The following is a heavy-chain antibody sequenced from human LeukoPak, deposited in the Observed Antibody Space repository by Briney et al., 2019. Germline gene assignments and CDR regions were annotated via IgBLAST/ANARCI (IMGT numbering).Heavy chain of an antibody. D-gene: IGHD3-22*01. Sequence: GGSLRLSCAASGFTFSSYAMSWVRQAPGKGLEWVSAISGSGGSTYYADSVKGRFTISRDNSKNTLYLQMNSLRAEDTAVYYCATRLYDSSGYYYGDYFDYWGQGTLVTVSS. CDR2: ISGSGGST. V-gene: IGHV3-23*01. CDR1: GFTFSSYA. CDR3: ATRLYDSSGYYYGDYFDY. J-gene: IGHJ4*02.